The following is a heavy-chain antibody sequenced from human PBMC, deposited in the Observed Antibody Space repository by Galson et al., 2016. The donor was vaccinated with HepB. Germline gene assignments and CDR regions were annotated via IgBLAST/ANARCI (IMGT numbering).Heavy chain of an antibody. Sequence: SLRLSCAASGFAFETYHLHWVRQAQGKGLEWVAIIWSDGSKDFYRDSVKGRFSISRDNSNNTVHLQINSLRPEETAVFYCARGALTVFEPVGLDVWGQGTTVIVSS. J-gene: IGHJ6*02. CDR1: GFAFETYH. V-gene: IGHV3-30*19. D-gene: IGHD3/OR15-3a*01. CDR2: IWSDGSKD. CDR3: ARGALTVFEPVGLDV.